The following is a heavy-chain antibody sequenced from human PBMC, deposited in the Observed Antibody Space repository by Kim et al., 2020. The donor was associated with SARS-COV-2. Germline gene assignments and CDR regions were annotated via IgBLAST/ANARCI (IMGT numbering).Heavy chain of an antibody. CDR1: GFTFSTYA. V-gene: IGHV3-23*01. Sequence: GGSLRLSCAVSGFTFSTYAMSWVRQAPGKGLEWVSVISGSGGSTYYADSVKGRFIISRDNSKNTLYLQMNSLRAEDMAVYYCARTRGKAAAGRNYYFDYWCQGTLVTVSS. CDR2: ISGSGGST. J-gene: IGHJ4*02. D-gene: IGHD6-13*01. CDR3: ARTRGKAAAGRNYYFDY.